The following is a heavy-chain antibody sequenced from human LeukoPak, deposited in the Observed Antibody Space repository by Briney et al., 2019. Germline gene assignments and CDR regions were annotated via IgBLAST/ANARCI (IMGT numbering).Heavy chain of an antibody. V-gene: IGHV3-33*01. D-gene: IGHD3-10*01. CDR2: IWYDGSNK. CDR3: ARGPWIIVVRGVMMDY. CDR1: VFTFSSYG. J-gene: IGHJ4*02. Sequence: PGRSLRLSCAASVFTFSSYGMHWVRQAPGKGLEWVAVIWYDGSNKYYADSVKGRFTISRDNSKNTLYLQMNSLRAEDTAVYYCARGPWIIVVRGVMMDYWGQGTLVTVSS.